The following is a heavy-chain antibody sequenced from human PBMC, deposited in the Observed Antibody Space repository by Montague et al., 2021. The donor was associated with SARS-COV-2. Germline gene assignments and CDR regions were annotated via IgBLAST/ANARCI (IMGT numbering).Heavy chain of an antibody. CDR2: IYYSGTT. V-gene: IGHV4-59*11. J-gene: IGHJ3*02. D-gene: IGHD6-19*01. CDR3: ARYEAVADAFDI. CDR1: GASISSHY. Sequence: SETLSLTCSVSGASISSHYWSWIRQSPGKGLEWIGYIYYSGTTIYNPSLESRVTISVDTSSNLFSLNLRSVTAADTAMYYCARYEAVADAFDIWGQGTVVTVS.